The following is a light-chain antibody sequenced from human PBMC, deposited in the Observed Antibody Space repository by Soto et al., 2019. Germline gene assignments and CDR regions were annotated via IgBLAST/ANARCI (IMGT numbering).Light chain of an antibody. Sequence: QSVLTQPPSVSGAPGQRVTISCTGSSSNIGAGCDVHWYQQLPGTAPKLLIYANSNRPSGVPDRFSGSKSGPSASLAITGLQSEDEADYSCQSYDSSLSVVFGGGTKLTFL. CDR1: SSNIGAGCD. CDR2: ANS. J-gene: IGLJ2*01. V-gene: IGLV1-40*01. CDR3: QSYDSSLSVV.